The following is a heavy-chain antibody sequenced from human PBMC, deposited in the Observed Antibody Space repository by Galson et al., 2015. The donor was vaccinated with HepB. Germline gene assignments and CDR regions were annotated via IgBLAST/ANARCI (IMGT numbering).Heavy chain of an antibody. Sequence: SVKVSCKASGGTFSSYAISWVRQAPGQGPEWMGGIIPIFGTANYAQKFQGRVTITADESTSTAYMEPSSLRSEDTAVYYCASPEGGDPYYYYGMDVWGQRTTVTVSS. CDR2: IIPIFGTA. V-gene: IGHV1-69*13. CDR3: ASPEGGDPYYYYGMDV. J-gene: IGHJ6*02. D-gene: IGHD4-17*01. CDR1: GGTFSSYA.